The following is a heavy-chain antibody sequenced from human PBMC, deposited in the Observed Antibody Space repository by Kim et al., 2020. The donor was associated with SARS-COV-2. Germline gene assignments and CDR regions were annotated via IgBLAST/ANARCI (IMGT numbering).Heavy chain of an antibody. D-gene: IGHD3-9*01. CDR2: INWNGGST. CDR3: ARLNSKKRHYDIFYSYGMDV. Sequence: GGSLRLSCAASGFTFDDYGMSWVRQAPGKGLEWVSGINWNGGSTGYADSVKGRFTISRDNAKNSLYLQMNSLRAEDTALYHCARLNSKKRHYDIFYSYGMDVWGQGTTVTVSS. CDR1: GFTFDDYG. J-gene: IGHJ6*02. V-gene: IGHV3-20*01.